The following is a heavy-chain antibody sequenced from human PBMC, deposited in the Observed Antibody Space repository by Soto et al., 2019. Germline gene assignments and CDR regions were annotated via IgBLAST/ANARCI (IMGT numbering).Heavy chain of an antibody. D-gene: IGHD1-26*01. Sequence: EVQLVESGGGLVKPGGSLTLSCGVSGLTFTNAWMRWVRQAPGKGLEWVGRIKGKPDGGSTEYAAPVSGRFSISRXXSTNTLYLHMNRVRTEDTAVYYCATELRWEHNVDYWGQGALVTVSS. CDR3: ATELRWEHNVDY. CDR1: GLTFTNAW. J-gene: IGHJ4*02. CDR2: IKGKPDGGST. V-gene: IGHV3-15*01.